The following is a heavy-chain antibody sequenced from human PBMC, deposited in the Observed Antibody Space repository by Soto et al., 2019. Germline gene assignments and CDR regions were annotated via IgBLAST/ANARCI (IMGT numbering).Heavy chain of an antibody. CDR2: ISAYNGHT. J-gene: IGHJ4*02. V-gene: IGHV1-18*01. CDR3: VRGDVGYLGQ. Sequence: QVQLVKSGIEVKKPGASVKVSCNTMGYTFSNYGLSWVRQAPGEGLEWLGWISAYNGHTKYAQKVQDRVTLTTDTSASTAYLELRSLRSDDTAVYYCVRGDVGYLGQWGQGALVRVSS. D-gene: IGHD3-16*01. CDR1: GYTFSNYG.